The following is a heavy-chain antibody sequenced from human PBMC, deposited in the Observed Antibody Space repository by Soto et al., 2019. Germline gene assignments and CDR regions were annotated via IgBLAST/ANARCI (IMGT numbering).Heavy chain of an antibody. CDR3: ARALVHGGDF. Sequence: GGSLRLSCAASGFTFSSYGMHWVRQAPGKGLEWVANIKQDGSETNFVDSVKGRFTISRDNAKNSLHLQMNSLRAEDTAVYYCARALVHGGDFWGQGTLVTVSS. CDR1: GFTFSSYG. V-gene: IGHV3-7*01. J-gene: IGHJ4*02. D-gene: IGHD3-10*01. CDR2: IKQDGSET.